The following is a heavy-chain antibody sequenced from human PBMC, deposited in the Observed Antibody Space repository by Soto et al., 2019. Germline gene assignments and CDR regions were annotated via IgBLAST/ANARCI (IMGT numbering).Heavy chain of an antibody. Sequence: PSETLSLTCAVYGGSFSGYYWSWIRQPPGKGLEWIGEINHSGSTNYNPSLKSRVTISVDTSKNQFSLKLSSVTAADTAVYYCARYSGSGSYYGMDVWGKGTTVTVSS. CDR1: GGSFSGYY. V-gene: IGHV4-34*01. CDR2: INHSGST. D-gene: IGHD3-10*01. J-gene: IGHJ6*04. CDR3: ARYSGSGSYYGMDV.